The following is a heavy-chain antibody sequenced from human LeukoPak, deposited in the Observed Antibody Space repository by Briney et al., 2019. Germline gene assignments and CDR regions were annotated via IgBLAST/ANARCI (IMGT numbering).Heavy chain of an antibody. Sequence: GGSLRLSCAASGFTFSSYSMNWVRQAPGKGLEWVSYISSSSSTIYYADSVKGRFTISRDNAKNSLYLQMNSLRAEDTAVYYCASSPSANYDYVWGSYRTVYFDYWGQGTLVTVSS. V-gene: IGHV3-48*04. CDR1: GFTFSSYS. D-gene: IGHD3-16*02. CDR2: ISSSSSTI. J-gene: IGHJ4*02. CDR3: ASSPSANYDYVWGSYRTVYFDY.